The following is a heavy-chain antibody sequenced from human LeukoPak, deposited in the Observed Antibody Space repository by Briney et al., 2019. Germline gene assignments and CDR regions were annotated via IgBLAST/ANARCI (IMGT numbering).Heavy chain of an antibody. CDR3: ARGAQDYYGSGSYLY. CDR1: GFTFSSYG. J-gene: IGHJ4*02. Sequence: PGGSLRLSCAASGFTFSSYGMHWVCQAPGKGLEWVAVIWYDGSNKYYADSVKGRFTISRDNSKNALYLQMNSLRAEDTAVYYCARGAQDYYGSGSYLYWGQGTLVTVSS. V-gene: IGHV3-33*01. D-gene: IGHD3-10*01. CDR2: IWYDGSNK.